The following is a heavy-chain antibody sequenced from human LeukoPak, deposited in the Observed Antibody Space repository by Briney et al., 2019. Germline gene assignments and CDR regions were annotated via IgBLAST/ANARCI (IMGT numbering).Heavy chain of an antibody. V-gene: IGHV4-4*02. CDR3: ARSRYNWKNPRNGGQIRGLNWFDP. CDR1: GGSISSSNW. CDR2: IYRSGST. Sequence: SETLSLTCAVSGGSISSSNWWSWVRQPPGKGLEWIGEIYRSGSTNYNPSLKSRVTISVDKSKNQFSLKLSSVTAADTAVYYCARSRYNWKNPRNGGQIRGLNWFDPWGQGTLVTVSS. J-gene: IGHJ5*02. D-gene: IGHD1-20*01.